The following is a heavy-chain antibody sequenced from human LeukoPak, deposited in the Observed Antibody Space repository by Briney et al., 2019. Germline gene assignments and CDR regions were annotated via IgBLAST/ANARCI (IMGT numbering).Heavy chain of an antibody. V-gene: IGHV3-23*01. CDR1: GFDFSCYA. Sequence: QPGGSLRLSCVASGFDFSCYAMTWVRQAPGRGLEWVSTIGAYAARTYYADSVKGRFTTSRENSKSTLSLQMNSLRAEDTALYYCAKDPLGGGSSLINWFDSWGQGVWVTVSS. J-gene: IGHJ5*01. CDR3: AKDPLGGGSSLINWFDS. CDR2: IGAYAART. D-gene: IGHD1-26*01.